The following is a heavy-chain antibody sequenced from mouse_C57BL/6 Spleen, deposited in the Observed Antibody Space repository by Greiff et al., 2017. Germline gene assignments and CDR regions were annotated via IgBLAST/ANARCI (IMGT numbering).Heavy chain of an antibody. J-gene: IGHJ2*01. CDR2: INPNNGGT. D-gene: IGHD2-3*01. CDR1: GYTFTDYY. V-gene: IGHV1-26*01. Sequence: EVKLQQSGPELVKPGASVKISCKASGYTFTDYYMNWVKQSHGKSLEWIGDINPNNGGTSYNQKFKGKATLTVDKSSSTAYMELRSLTSEDSAVYYCARGGYYAGDYWGQGTTLTVSS. CDR3: ARGGYYAGDY.